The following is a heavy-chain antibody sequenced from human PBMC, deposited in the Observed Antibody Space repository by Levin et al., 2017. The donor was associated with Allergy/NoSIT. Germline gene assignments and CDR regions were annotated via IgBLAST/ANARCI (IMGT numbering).Heavy chain of an antibody. J-gene: IGHJ2*01. Sequence: GGSLRLSCAASGFTFSNYWMHWVRQAPGKGLVWVSRIKTDGSHTDYADSVKGRFTTSRDNAKNTLYLQMNVLRAEDTAVYYCVRDGDVWYFDLWGRGTLVTVSS. CDR1: GFTFSNYW. CDR2: IKTDGSHT. D-gene: IGHD7-27*01. CDR3: VRDGDVWYFDL. V-gene: IGHV3-74*01.